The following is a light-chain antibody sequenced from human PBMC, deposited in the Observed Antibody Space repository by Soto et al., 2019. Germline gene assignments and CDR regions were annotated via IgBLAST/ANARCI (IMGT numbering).Light chain of an antibody. Sequence: EIVLTQSPATLSLSRGERATLSCRASQSVGKDLAWYQQRPGQAPRLLMFDVSYRATGTPARFSGSGSGTDFTLTISSLEPEAFAVYYCQQRTNWQLTFGGGTRVEIK. J-gene: IGKJ4*01. CDR2: DVS. V-gene: IGKV3-11*01. CDR3: QQRTNWQLT. CDR1: QSVGKD.